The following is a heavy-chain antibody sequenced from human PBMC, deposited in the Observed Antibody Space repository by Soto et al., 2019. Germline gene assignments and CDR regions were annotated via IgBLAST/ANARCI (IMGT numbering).Heavy chain of an antibody. J-gene: IGHJ4*02. V-gene: IGHV3-30*18. D-gene: IGHD2-2*01. CDR1: GFTFSSYG. CDR2: ISYDGSNK. CDR3: AKDHCSSTSCYDMDY. Sequence: GGSLRLSCAASGFTFSSYGMHWVRQAPGKGLEWVAVISYDGSNKYYADSVKGRFTISRDNSKNTLYLQMNSLRAEDTAVYYCAKDHCSSTSCYDMDYWGQGTLVTVSS.